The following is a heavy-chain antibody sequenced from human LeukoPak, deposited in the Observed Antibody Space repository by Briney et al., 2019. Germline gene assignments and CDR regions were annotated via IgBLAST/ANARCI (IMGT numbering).Heavy chain of an antibody. V-gene: IGHV3-23*01. CDR1: GFTFSSYA. CDR2: ISDSGCST. J-gene: IGHJ4*02. D-gene: IGHD6-13*01. CDR3: AKDSSNWYHFDH. Sequence: GGSLRLSCAASGFTFSSYAMSWVRQAPGKGLEWVSAISDSGCSTYYADSVKGRFTISRDSSKNTLYLQMNSLRAEDTAVYYCAKDSSNWYHFDHWGQGTLVTVSP.